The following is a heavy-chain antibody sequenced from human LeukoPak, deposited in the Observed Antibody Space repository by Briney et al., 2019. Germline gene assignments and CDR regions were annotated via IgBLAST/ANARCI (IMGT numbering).Heavy chain of an antibody. V-gene: IGHV1-2*02. CDR3: ARGPKNYYDSSGYSASNYYDAFDI. CDR2: INPDSGGT. J-gene: IGHJ3*02. CDR1: GYTFTGYY. Sequence: ASVKVSCKASGYTFTGYYIHWVRQAPGQGLEWMGWINPDSGGTNYAQKFQGRVTMTRDTSISTAYMELSRLRSDDTAVYYCARGPKNYYDSSGYSASNYYDAFDIWGQGTMVTVSS. D-gene: IGHD3-22*01.